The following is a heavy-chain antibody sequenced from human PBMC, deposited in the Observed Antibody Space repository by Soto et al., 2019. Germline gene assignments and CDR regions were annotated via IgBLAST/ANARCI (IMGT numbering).Heavy chain of an antibody. CDR2: ISGSGGST. CDR1: GFTFSSYA. Sequence: GGSLRLSCAASGFTFSSYAISWVRQAPGKGLEWVSAISGSGGSTYYADSVKGRFTISRDNSKNTLYLQMNSLRAEDTAVYYCAGGPEATIPYYYYYYMDVWGKGTTVTVSS. V-gene: IGHV3-23*01. J-gene: IGHJ6*03. CDR3: AGGPEATIPYYYYYYMDV. D-gene: IGHD5-12*01.